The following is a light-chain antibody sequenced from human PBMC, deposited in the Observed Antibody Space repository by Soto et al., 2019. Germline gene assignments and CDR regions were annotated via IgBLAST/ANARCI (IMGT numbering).Light chain of an antibody. Sequence: DLQMTQSPSSLSASVGDRVTITCRASQGIGNDLGWYQQKPGKAPKRLIYAAASLQSGVPSRFSGSGSGTEFTLTISSLQPEDSATYYCLQHNSYPWTFGQGTKVEIK. CDR1: QGIGND. J-gene: IGKJ1*01. CDR3: LQHNSYPWT. CDR2: AAA. V-gene: IGKV1-17*01.